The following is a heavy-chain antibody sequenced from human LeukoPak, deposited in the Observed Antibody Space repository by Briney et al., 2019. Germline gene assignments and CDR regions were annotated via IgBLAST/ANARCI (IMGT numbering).Heavy chain of an antibody. J-gene: IGHJ4*02. Sequence: ASVKVSCKASGYSFTDYYMHWVRQAPGQGLEWMGWISPRSGDTSYAQKFQGRVTMTRDTSISTAYMELSRLSSDDTAVYYCARVLFDFWSGFGSWGQGTLVTVSS. CDR2: ISPRSGDT. V-gene: IGHV1-2*02. CDR1: GYSFTDYY. D-gene: IGHD3-3*01. CDR3: ARVLFDFWSGFGS.